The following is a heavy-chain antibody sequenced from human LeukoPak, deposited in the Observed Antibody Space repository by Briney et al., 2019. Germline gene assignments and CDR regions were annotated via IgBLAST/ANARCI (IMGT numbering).Heavy chain of an antibody. Sequence: SETLSLTCTLSGGSISSYYWSWIRQPPGKGLEWIGYIYYSGSTNYNPSLKSRVTISVDTSKNQFSLKLSSVTAADTAVYYCARAEDYGDYVGYWGQGTLVTVS. V-gene: IGHV4-59*01. CDR1: GGSISSYY. CDR2: IYYSGST. D-gene: IGHD4-17*01. CDR3: ARAEDYGDYVGY. J-gene: IGHJ4*02.